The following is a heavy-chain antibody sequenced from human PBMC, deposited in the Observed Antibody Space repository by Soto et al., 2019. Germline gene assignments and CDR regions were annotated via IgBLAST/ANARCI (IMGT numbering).Heavy chain of an antibody. CDR3: AKDRQGERHTAGAFDI. CDR1: GFTFSSYA. J-gene: IGHJ3*02. Sequence: EVQLLESGGGVVQPGGSLRLSCAASGFTFSSYAMSWVRQAPGKGLEWVSAISGSGGSTYYADSVKGRFTISRDNSNNTLYLQMNSLRAEDTAVYYCAKDRQGERHTAGAFDIWGQGTIVTVSS. D-gene: IGHD2-2*02. CDR2: ISGSGGST. V-gene: IGHV3-23*01.